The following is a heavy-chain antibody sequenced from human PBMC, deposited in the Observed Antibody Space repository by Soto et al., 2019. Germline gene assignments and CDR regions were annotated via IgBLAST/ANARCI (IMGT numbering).Heavy chain of an antibody. CDR2: IIPIFGTA. J-gene: IGHJ4*02. V-gene: IGHV1-69*13. D-gene: IGHD3-22*01. CDR1: GYTFTSYA. Sequence: QVQLVQSGAEVKKPGASVKVSCKASGYTFTSYAISWVRQAPGQGLEWMGGIIPIFGTANYAQKFQGRVTITADESTSTAYMELSSLRSEDTAVYYCARDGSMPYYYDSSGYHDFDYWGQGTLVTVSS. CDR3: ARDGSMPYYYDSSGYHDFDY.